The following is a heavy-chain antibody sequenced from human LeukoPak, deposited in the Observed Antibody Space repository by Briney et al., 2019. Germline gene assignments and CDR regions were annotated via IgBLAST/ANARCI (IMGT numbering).Heavy chain of an antibody. D-gene: IGHD2-2*01. CDR3: AKYQDYRSRTSCYGGDHFEY. J-gene: IGHJ4*02. CDR1: GCSFSSYG. Sequence: GGSLRLSCAASGCSFSSYGMTWVRQAPGKGLEWVSAVSGSGGSTYYADSVKGRFTISRDTSKNTLYLQTNSLRAEDTAVYCCAKYQDYRSRTSCYGGDHFEYWGQGTLVTVSS. CDR2: VSGSGGST. V-gene: IGHV3-23*01.